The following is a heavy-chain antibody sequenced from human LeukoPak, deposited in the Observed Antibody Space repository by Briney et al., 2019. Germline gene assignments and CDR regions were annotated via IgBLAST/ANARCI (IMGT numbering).Heavy chain of an antibody. CDR1: GFTLRSYA. D-gene: IGHD1-1*01. CDR2: ISGSGGNT. Sequence: GGSLRLSCAASGFTLRSYAMSWVRQAPGKGLEWVSAISGSGGNTYYADSVQGRFTISRDNSKNTLYLQMNSLRVEDTAVYYCARDYNWNPPDYWGQGTLVTVSS. CDR3: ARDYNWNPPDY. J-gene: IGHJ4*02. V-gene: IGHV3-23*01.